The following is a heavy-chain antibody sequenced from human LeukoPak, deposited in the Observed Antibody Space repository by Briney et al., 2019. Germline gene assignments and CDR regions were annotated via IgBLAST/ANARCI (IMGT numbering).Heavy chain of an antibody. D-gene: IGHD3-9*01. Sequence: ASVKVSCKASGYSFTSYGISWVRQAPGQGLEWMGWISAYNGNTNYAQKLQGRVTMTTDTSTSTAYMELRSLRSDDTAVYYCARDSPRYFDWLSAYYYYYCMDVWGQGTTVTVSS. CDR1: GYSFTSYG. CDR3: ARDSPRYFDWLSAYYYYYCMDV. CDR2: ISAYNGNT. J-gene: IGHJ6*02. V-gene: IGHV1-18*01.